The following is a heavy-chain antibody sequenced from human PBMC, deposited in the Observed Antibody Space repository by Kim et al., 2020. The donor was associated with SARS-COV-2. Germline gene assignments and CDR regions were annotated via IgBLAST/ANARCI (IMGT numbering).Heavy chain of an antibody. Sequence: GESLKISCEGSGYRFSDYWIGWMRHMPGIGLDWMGIIYPDDSQTIYNPSFQGQVTISADKSINTAFLQWSRLKPSDTAIYYCARFAAPHLEHWYFDPWGQGTLVTVSS. CDR1: GYRFSDYW. CDR2: IYPDDSQT. V-gene: IGHV5-51*01. D-gene: IGHD1-1*01. CDR3: ARFAAPHLEHWYFDP. J-gene: IGHJ5*02.